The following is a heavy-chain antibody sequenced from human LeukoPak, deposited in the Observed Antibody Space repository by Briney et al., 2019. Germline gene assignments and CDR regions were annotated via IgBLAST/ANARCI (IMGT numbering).Heavy chain of an antibody. CDR2: ISNRGST. CDR3: ARNGWYSVDY. CDR1: GGSFTGSFSTYH. D-gene: IGHD2-21*01. Sequence: PSETLSLTCAVSGGSFTGSFSTYHWSWTRQPPGKGLELIGEISNRGSTTYNPSLKSRVTTSMNTSKNHFFLKLSLVTAAVTAMYYCARNGWYSVDYWGQGTQVIVSS. J-gene: IGHJ4*02. V-gene: IGHV4-34*01.